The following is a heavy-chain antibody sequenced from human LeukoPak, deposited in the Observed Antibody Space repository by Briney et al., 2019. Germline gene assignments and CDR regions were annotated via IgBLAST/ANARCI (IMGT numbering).Heavy chain of an antibody. CDR1: GGSISSYY. V-gene: IGHV4-59*01. D-gene: IGHD6-13*01. J-gene: IGHJ6*03. CDR3: ARVQSRAAGHYYYYMDV. Sequence: ETLSLTCTVSGGSISSYYWSWIRQPPGKGLEWIGYIYYSGSTNYNPSPKSRVTISVDTSKNQFSLKLSSVTAADTAVYYCARVQSRAAGHYYYYMDVWGKGTTVTVSS. CDR2: IYYSGST.